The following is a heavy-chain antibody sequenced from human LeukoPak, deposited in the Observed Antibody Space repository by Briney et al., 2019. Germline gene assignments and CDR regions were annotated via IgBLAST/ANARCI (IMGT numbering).Heavy chain of an antibody. J-gene: IGHJ1*01. CDR3: ACNLYDSSGYEYFQH. CDR1: GFTFSSYA. D-gene: IGHD3-22*01. Sequence: GGSLRLSCAASGFTFSSYAMSWVRQAPGKGLEWVSAISGSGGSTYYADSVKGRFTISRDNSKNTLYLQMNSLRAEDTAVYYCACNLYDSSGYEYFQHWGQGTLVTVSS. CDR2: ISGSGGST. V-gene: IGHV3-23*01.